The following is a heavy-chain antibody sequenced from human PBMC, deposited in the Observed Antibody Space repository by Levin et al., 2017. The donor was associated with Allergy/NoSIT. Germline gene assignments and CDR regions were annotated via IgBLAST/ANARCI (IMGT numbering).Heavy chain of an antibody. J-gene: IGHJ6*02. Sequence: KLGESLKISCKGSGYSFTNYWIGWVRQMPGKGLEWMGIIYPGESRSIYSPSFQGQVAMSVDNSFSAAYLQWSSLKASDTAIYYCTRHGIYGCNSHGCYTSFHYYGMDVWGQGTTVTVFS. CDR2: IYPGESRS. V-gene: IGHV5-51*01. CDR3: TRHGIYGCNSHGCYTSFHYYGMDV. D-gene: IGHD2-2*02. CDR1: GYSFTNYW.